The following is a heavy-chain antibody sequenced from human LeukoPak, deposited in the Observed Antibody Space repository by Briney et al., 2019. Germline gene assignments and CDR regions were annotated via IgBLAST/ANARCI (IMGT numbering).Heavy chain of an antibody. V-gene: IGHV4-59*01. CDR2: IYYSGST. CDR1: GGSISSYY. Sequence: PSETLSLTCTVSGGSISSYYWSWIRQPPGKGLEWIGYIYYSGSTNYNPSLKSRVTISVDTSKNQFSLKLSSVTAADTAVYYCARDRGYSGYDFQYYYYYGMDVWGQGTTVTVSS. D-gene: IGHD5-12*01. CDR3: ARDRGYSGYDFQYYYYYGMDV. J-gene: IGHJ6*02.